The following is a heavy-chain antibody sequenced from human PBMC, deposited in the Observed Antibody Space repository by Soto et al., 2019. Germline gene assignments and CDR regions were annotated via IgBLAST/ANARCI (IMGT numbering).Heavy chain of an antibody. Sequence: SETLSLTCTVSGGSISSYYWSWIRQPPGKGLEWIRYIYYSGSTNYNPSLKSRVTISVDTSKNQFSLKLSSVTAADTAVYYCARAVGGMVRGVISYYYGMDVWGQGTTVTVSS. D-gene: IGHD3-10*01. J-gene: IGHJ6*02. CDR2: IYYSGST. V-gene: IGHV4-59*01. CDR1: GGSISSYY. CDR3: ARAVGGMVRGVISYYYGMDV.